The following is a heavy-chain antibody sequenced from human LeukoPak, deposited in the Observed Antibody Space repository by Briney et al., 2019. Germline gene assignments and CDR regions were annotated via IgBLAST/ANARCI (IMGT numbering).Heavy chain of an antibody. CDR2: IYYSGST. Sequence: PSQTLSLTCTVSGGSISSGDYYWSWIRQPPGKGLEWMGYIYYSGSTNYNPSLKSRVTISVDTSKNQFSLKLSSVTAADTAVYYCARGHGRIDYRNYYYYGMDVWGQGTTVTVSS. CDR1: GGSISSGDYY. D-gene: IGHD4-4*01. V-gene: IGHV4-61*08. CDR3: ARGHGRIDYRNYYYYGMDV. J-gene: IGHJ6*02.